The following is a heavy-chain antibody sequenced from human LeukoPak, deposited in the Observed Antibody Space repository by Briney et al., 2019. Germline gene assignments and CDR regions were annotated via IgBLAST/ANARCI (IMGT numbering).Heavy chain of an antibody. CDR3: ARVGLVERFDY. CDR2: IYHSGST. D-gene: IGHD1-1*01. Sequence: PSETLSLTCAVSGYSISSGYYWGWIRQPPGKGLEWIGSIYHSGSTYYNPSLKSRVTISVDTSKNQFSLKLSSVTAADTAVYYCARVGLVERFDYWGQGTLVTVSS. V-gene: IGHV4-38-2*01. CDR1: GYSISSGYY. J-gene: IGHJ4*02.